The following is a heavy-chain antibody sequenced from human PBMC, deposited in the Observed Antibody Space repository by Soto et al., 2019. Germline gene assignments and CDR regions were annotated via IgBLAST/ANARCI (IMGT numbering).Heavy chain of an antibody. CDR2: INPSGGST. CDR1: GYTFTSYY. J-gene: IGHJ6*02. CDR3: ARAGVDTAMGYYYYYGMDV. V-gene: IGHV1-46*01. D-gene: IGHD5-18*01. Sequence: GASVKVSCKASGYTFTSYYMHWVRQAPGQGLEWMGIINPSGGSTSYAQKFQGRVTMTRDTSTSTVYMELSSLRSEDTAVYYCARAGVDTAMGYYYYYGMDVWGQGTTVTVSS.